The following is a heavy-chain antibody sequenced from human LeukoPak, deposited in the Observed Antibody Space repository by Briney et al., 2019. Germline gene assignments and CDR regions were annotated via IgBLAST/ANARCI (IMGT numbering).Heavy chain of an antibody. D-gene: IGHD2-21*01. CDR2: IYHSGST. CDR1: GGSISSGGYS. Sequence: SETLSLTCAVSGGSISSGGYSWSWIRQPPGKGLEWIGYIYHSGSTYYNPSLKSRVTISVDRSKNQFSLKLSSVTAADTAVYYCARWPTVITSTGKDFDYWGQGTLVTVSS. V-gene: IGHV4-30-2*02. CDR3: ARWPTVITSTGKDFDY. J-gene: IGHJ4*02.